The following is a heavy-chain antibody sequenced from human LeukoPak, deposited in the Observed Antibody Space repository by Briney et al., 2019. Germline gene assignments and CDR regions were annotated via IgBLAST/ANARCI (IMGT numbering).Heavy chain of an antibody. D-gene: IGHD1-26*01. V-gene: IGHV3-21*01. CDR2: ISSSSSYI. J-gene: IGHJ3*02. CDR1: GFTFSSYS. CDR3: AKADSGSSLGAFDI. Sequence: PGGSLRLSCAASGFTFSSYSMNWVRQAPGKGLEWVSSISSSSSYIYYADSVKGRFTISRDNAKNSLYLQMNSLRAEDTAVYYCAKADSGSSLGAFDIWGQGTMVTVSS.